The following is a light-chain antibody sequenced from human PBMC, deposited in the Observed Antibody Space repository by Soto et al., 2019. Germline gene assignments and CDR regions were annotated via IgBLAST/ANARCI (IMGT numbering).Light chain of an antibody. Sequence: SVLTQPASVSGSPGQSITISCTGTRSDVGDYNLVSWYQQHPGKAPKLIIFDVSDRPSGVSDRFAGSKSGNTASLTISGLQAEDEADYYCTSYSITSALEVFGGGTKVTVL. CDR2: DVS. CDR1: RSDVGDYNL. CDR3: TSYSITSALEV. V-gene: IGLV2-14*03. J-gene: IGLJ3*02.